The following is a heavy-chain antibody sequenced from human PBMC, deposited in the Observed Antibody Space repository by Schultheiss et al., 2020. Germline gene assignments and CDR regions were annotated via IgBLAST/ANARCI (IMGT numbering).Heavy chain of an antibody. J-gene: IGHJ6*02. V-gene: IGHV4-34*01. CDR1: GGSFSGYY. Sequence: SETLSLTCAVYGGSFSGYYWSWIRQPPGKGLEWIGEINHSGSTNYNPSLKSRVTISVDTSKNQFSLKLSSVTAADTAVYYCAWSGDYYYYYGMDVWGQGTTVTVSS. CDR3: AWSGDYYYYYGMDV. D-gene: IGHD3-10*01. CDR2: INHSGST.